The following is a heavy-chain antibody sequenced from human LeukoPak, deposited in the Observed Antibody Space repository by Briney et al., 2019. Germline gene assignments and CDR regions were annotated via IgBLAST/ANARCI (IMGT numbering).Heavy chain of an antibody. CDR3: SKVGRVVTAIRFDN. J-gene: IGHJ4*02. V-gene: IGHV3-74*01. D-gene: IGHD2-21*02. CDR1: GFTFSRYW. Sequence: GGSLRLSCAASGFTFSRYWMRWVRQVPGEGLVWVSHINSDGSRIDYADSVKGRFTISRDNSKNTLYLQMNSLRAEDTAVYYCSKVGRVVTAIRFDNWGQGTLVTVSS. CDR2: INSDGSRI.